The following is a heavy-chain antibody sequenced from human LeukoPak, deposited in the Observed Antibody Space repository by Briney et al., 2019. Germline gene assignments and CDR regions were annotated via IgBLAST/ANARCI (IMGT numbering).Heavy chain of an antibody. D-gene: IGHD3-16*01. Sequence: ASVKVSCKASGYTFTGYYMHWVRQAPGQGLEWMGWINPNSGGTIYAQKFQGRVTMTRDTSISTAYMELSRLRSDDTAVYYCARVMFGSYIDYWGQGTLVTVSS. CDR3: ARVMFGSYIDY. J-gene: IGHJ4*02. CDR2: INPNSGGT. CDR1: GYTFTGYY. V-gene: IGHV1-2*02.